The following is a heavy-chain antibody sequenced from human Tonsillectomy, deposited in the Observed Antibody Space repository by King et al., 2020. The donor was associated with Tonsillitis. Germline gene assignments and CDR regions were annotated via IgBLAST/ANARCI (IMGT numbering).Heavy chain of an antibody. D-gene: IGHD2-15*01. CDR1: GFTFSTYG. CDR2: IWYDGSNK. CDR3: ARDLAAAHNWFDP. Sequence: VQLVESGGGVVQPGRSLRLSCAASGFTFSTYGMHWVRQAPGKGLEWVAVIWYDGSNKYYAESVKCRFTISRDNSKNTLYLQMNSLRGEDTAVYYCARDLAAAHNWFDPWGQGTLVTVSS. V-gene: IGHV3-33*08. J-gene: IGHJ5*02.